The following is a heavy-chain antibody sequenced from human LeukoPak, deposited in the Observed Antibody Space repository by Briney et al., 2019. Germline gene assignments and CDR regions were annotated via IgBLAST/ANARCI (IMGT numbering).Heavy chain of an antibody. D-gene: IGHD6-19*01. CDR3: ASSNGYSSGWYLPITDY. V-gene: IGHV4-39*07. CDR1: GGSISSSSYY. J-gene: IGHJ4*02. Sequence: TASETLSLTCTVSGGSISSSSYYWGWIRQPPGKGLEWIGSIYYSGSTYYNPSLKSRVTISVDTSKNQFSLKLSSVTAADTAVYYCASSNGYSSGWYLPITDYWGQGTLVTVSS. CDR2: IYYSGST.